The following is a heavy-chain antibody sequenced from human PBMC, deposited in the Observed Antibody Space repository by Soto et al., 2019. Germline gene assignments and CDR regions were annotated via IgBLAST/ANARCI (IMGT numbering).Heavy chain of an antibody. Sequence: GGSLRLSCAASGFTFSSYAMHWVRQAPGKGLEYVSAISSNGGSTYYANSVKGRFTISRDNSKNTLYLQMGSLRAEDMAVYYCARVRGQLWEGYYYYMDVWGKGTTVTVSS. CDR2: ISSNGGST. J-gene: IGHJ6*03. CDR1: GFTFSSYA. D-gene: IGHD5-18*01. CDR3: ARVRGQLWEGYYYYMDV. V-gene: IGHV3-64*01.